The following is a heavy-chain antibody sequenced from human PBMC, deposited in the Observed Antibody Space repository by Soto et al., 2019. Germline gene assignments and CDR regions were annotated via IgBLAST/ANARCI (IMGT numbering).Heavy chain of an antibody. J-gene: IGHJ6*03. V-gene: IGHV4-59*01. Sequence: QVQLQESGPGLVKPSETLSLTCTVSGGSISTYYWSWIRQPPGKGLEWIGYVFYSGSTNYNPSLESRVTMSVDTSQHQFSLNLNSVTAADTAVYYCARSGVVATRALFFGPEKKTHYYQYCMDVWGKGTTVTVSS. CDR3: ARSGVVATRALFFGPEKKTHYYQYCMDV. CDR1: GGSISTYY. D-gene: IGHD2-15*01. CDR2: VFYSGST.